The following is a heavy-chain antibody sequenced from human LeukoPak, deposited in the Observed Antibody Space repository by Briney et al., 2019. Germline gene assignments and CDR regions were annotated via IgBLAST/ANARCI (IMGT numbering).Heavy chain of an antibody. CDR1: GYNFANYW. V-gene: IGHV5-51*01. Sequence: ESLKISCKGSGYNFANYWIAWVRQMPGKGLEWRGIIYPGDSDTRYSPSFQGQVTISADKSINTAYMQWSSLKASDTAIYYCARGDYYDSSGSVLDYWGQGTLVTVSS. CDR2: IYPGDSDT. D-gene: IGHD3-22*01. J-gene: IGHJ4*02. CDR3: ARGDYYDSSGSVLDY.